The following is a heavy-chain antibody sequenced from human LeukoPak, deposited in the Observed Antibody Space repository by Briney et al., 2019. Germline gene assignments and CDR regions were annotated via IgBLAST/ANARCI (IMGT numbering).Heavy chain of an antibody. Sequence: GGSLRLSCAASGYTFSDYYMTWIRQAPGKGLEWVSYISNSGSTIYYADSVKGRFTISRDNGKNSLYLQMNSLRAEDTAVYYCAREHTSGTYYIDYWGQGTLVTVSS. V-gene: IGHV3-11*01. CDR3: AREHTSGTYYIDY. J-gene: IGHJ4*02. D-gene: IGHD1-26*01. CDR2: ISNSGSTI. CDR1: GYTFSDYY.